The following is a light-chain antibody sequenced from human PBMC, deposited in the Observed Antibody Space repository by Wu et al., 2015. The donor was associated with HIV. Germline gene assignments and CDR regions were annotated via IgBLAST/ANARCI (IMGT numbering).Light chain of an antibody. CDR2: KAS. Sequence: DIQMTQSPSTLSASVGDRVTITCRASQSISSWLAWYQQKPGKAPKLLIYKASSLESGVPSRFSGSGSGTDFTLTISSLQPEDVAIYYCQKYNSAPPFTFGPGTKVDIK. V-gene: IGKV1-5*03. J-gene: IGKJ3*01. CDR3: QKYNSAPPFT. CDR1: QSISSW.